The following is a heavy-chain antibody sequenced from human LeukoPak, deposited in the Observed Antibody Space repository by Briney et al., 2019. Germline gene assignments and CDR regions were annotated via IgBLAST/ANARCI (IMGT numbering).Heavy chain of an antibody. CDR1: GDTFTSYD. Sequence: ASVKVSCKASGDTFTSYDIKWVRQATGQGLEWMGRINPNSGNTGYAQKFQGRVTMTRNTSISTAYMELSSLTSEDTAVYYCARRGKGLGYYMDVWGKGTTVTISS. J-gene: IGHJ6*03. D-gene: IGHD3-16*01. V-gene: IGHV1-8*01. CDR3: ARRGKGLGYYMDV. CDR2: INPNSGNT.